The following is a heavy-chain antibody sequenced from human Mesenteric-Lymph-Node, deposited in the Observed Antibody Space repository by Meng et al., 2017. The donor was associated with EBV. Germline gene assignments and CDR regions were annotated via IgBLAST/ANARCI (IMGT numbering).Heavy chain of an antibody. CDR1: GDSISGGGYY. CDR2: ISYSGNT. V-gene: IGHV4-30-4*01. Sequence: QVQLQEPGPGPVKPSQTLSLTCGVSGDSISGGGYYWSWIRQPPGKGLEWIGYISYSGNTYYNTSLKSRLTISLDTSKNQFSLKLKSVTAADTAVYYCARALYSGYDYFDWGQGTLVTVSS. CDR3: ARALYSGYDYFD. D-gene: IGHD5-12*01. J-gene: IGHJ1*01.